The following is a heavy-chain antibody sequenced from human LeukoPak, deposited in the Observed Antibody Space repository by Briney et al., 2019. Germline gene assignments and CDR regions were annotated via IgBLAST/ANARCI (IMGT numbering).Heavy chain of an antibody. J-gene: IGHJ4*02. CDR1: GFSFSSYW. V-gene: IGHV3-74*01. D-gene: IGHD1-1*01. CDR3: ARAHQTLPAGY. CDR2: INSDGSST. Sequence: PGATLRLSCAASGFSFSSYWMHWVRQAPGKGLVWVSRINSDGSSTTYADSVKGRFTISRDNAKNTLYLQMNSLRAEDTAVYFCARAHQTLPAGYWGQGTLVTVSS.